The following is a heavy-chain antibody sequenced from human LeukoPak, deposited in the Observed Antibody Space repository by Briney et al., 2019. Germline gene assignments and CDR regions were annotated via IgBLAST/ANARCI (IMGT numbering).Heavy chain of an antibody. CDR1: GYTFTGYY. D-gene: IGHD2/OR15-2a*01. CDR2: INPNSGGT. CDR3: ARDLLVIVDPYDI. J-gene: IGHJ3*02. V-gene: IGHV1-2*02. Sequence: GASVKVSCKASGYTFTGYYMHWVRQAPGQGLEWIGWINPNSGGTNYAQKFQGRVTMTRDASISTAYMELSRLRSDDTAVYYCARDLLVIVDPYDIWGQGTMVTVSS.